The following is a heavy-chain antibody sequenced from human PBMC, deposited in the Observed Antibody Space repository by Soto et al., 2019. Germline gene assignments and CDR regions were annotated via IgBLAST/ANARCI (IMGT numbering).Heavy chain of an antibody. CDR2: INSDGSST. CDR3: VRTSLVVAAATREDY. V-gene: IGHV3-74*01. D-gene: IGHD2-15*01. J-gene: IGHJ4*02. Sequence: GGSLRLSCAASGFTFSSYWMHWVRQGPGKGLVWVSRINSDGSSTSYADSVKGRFTISRDNAKNTLYLQMNSLRAEDTAVYYCVRTSLVVAAATREDYWGQGTLVTVS. CDR1: GFTFSSYW.